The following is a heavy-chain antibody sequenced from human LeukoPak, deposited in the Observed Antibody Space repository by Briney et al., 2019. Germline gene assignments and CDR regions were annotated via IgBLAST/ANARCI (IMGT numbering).Heavy chain of an antibody. Sequence: GGSLRLSCAASGFTFSSYSMNWVRQAPGKGLEWVSVIYSGGSTYYADSVKGRFTISRDNSKNTLYLQMNSLRAEDTAVYYCARDGRDGYNNYFDYWGQGTLVTVSS. D-gene: IGHD5-24*01. CDR3: ARDGRDGYNNYFDY. CDR2: IYSGGST. J-gene: IGHJ4*02. V-gene: IGHV3-66*01. CDR1: GFTFSSYS.